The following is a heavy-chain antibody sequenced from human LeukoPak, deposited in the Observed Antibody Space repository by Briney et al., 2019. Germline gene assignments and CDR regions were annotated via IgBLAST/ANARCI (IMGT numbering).Heavy chain of an antibody. V-gene: IGHV6-1*01. CDR1: GDSVSSNSVT. CDR3: ARGVFPAFDI. D-gene: IGHD3-10*01. CDR2: TYYRSKWFN. Sequence: SQTLSLTCDISGDSVSSNSVTWNWIRQSPSRGLEWLGGTYYRSKWFNDYAVSVRSRITINPDTSKNQFSLQLNSVTPEDTAVYYCARGVFPAFDIWGQGTMVTVSS. J-gene: IGHJ3*02.